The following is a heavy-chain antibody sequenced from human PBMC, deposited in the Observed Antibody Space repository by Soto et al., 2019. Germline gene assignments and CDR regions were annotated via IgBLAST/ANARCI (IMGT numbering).Heavy chain of an antibody. V-gene: IGHV3-23*01. D-gene: IGHD4-17*01. Sequence: GGSLRLSCAASGFTFSRYAMSWVRQAPGKGLDWVSVISVSGGSTYYADSVKGRFTISRDNSENTLYLQMNSLRVEDTAVYYCTKGRGATTKYWYFDXWGRGTLVTVSS. CDR2: ISVSGGST. CDR1: GFTFSRYA. J-gene: IGHJ2*01. CDR3: TKGRGATTKYWYFDX.